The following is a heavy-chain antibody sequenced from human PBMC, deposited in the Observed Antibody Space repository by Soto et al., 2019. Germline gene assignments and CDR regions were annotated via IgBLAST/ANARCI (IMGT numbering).Heavy chain of an antibody. CDR1: GYTFTSYV. Sequence: QVQLVQSGAEVKKPGASVKVSCKASGYTFTSYVISWVRQAPGQGLEWMGWISAYNGNTNYAQKLQGRVTMTTDTSTTTAYMELRSLRSDDTAVYYCASYREQLVLYGMDVWGQGTTVTVSS. CDR2: ISAYNGNT. V-gene: IGHV1-18*01. CDR3: ASYREQLVLYGMDV. D-gene: IGHD6-13*01. J-gene: IGHJ6*02.